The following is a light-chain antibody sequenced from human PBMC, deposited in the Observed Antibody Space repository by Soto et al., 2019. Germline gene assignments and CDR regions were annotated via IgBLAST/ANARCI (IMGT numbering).Light chain of an antibody. CDR1: QSVSSN. J-gene: IGKJ1*01. CDR3: QHYNNWPPWT. CDR2: GAS. V-gene: IGKV3-15*01. Sequence: EIVMTRSPATLSVFPGERGTLSCRASQSVSSNLAWYQQKPGQAPRLLIYGASTRATGIPARFSGSGSGTEFTLTISSLQSEDFAVYFCQHYNNWPPWTFGQGTKVDIK.